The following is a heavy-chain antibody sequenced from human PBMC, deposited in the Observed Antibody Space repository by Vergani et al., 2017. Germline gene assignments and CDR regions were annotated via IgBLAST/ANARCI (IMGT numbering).Heavy chain of an antibody. D-gene: IGHD6-19*01. Sequence: QLQLQESGPGLVKPSATLSLTCSVSGASIRNRNYYWGWLRQPPGKGLEWIASIYYSGSTYYNPSRKGRVTISVDTSKNQFSLKLSSVTAADTAVYFCARHSTVEWLVKLGWIDPWGQGILVTVSS. CDR3: ARHSTVEWLVKLGWIDP. V-gene: IGHV4-39*01. J-gene: IGHJ5*02. CDR1: GASIRNRNYY. CDR2: IYYSGST.